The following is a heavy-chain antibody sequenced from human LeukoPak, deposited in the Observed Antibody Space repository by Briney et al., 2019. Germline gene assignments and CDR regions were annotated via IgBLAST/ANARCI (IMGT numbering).Heavy chain of an antibody. V-gene: IGHV3-30-3*02. CDR2: ISYDGSNK. CDR3: AKHPTGYCSSTSCYLGY. J-gene: IGHJ4*02. CDR1: GFTFSSYA. D-gene: IGHD2-2*01. Sequence: GRSLRLSCAASGFTFSSYAMHWVRQAPGKGLEWVAVISYDGSNKYYADSVKGRFTISRDNSKNTLYLQMNSLRAEDTAVYYCAKHPTGYCSSTSCYLGYWGQGTLVTVSS.